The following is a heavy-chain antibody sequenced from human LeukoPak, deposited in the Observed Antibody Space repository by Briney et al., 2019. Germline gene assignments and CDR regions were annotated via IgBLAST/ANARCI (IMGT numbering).Heavy chain of an antibody. CDR1: GGSISTSRYY. CDR2: IYYSGST. Sequence: PSETLSLTCTVSGGSISTSRYYWAYIRQPPGKGLEWIGSIYYSGSTYYNTSLKSRVTMSVDTSKNQFSLTLTSVTAADSAVYYCARLSRAVADNWGQGTLVTVSS. V-gene: IGHV4-39*01. J-gene: IGHJ4*02. CDR3: ARLSRAVADN. D-gene: IGHD6-19*01.